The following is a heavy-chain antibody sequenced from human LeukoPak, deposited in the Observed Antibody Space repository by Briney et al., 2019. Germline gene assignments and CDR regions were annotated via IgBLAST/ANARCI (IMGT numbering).Heavy chain of an antibody. V-gene: IGHV4-34*01. Sequence: SETLSLTCAVYGGSFSGYYWSWIRQPPGKGLEWIGEINHSGSTNYNPSLKSRVTISVDTSKNQFSLKLSSVTAADTAVYHCARADTYYDFWSGYTTGRRPYNWFDPWGQGTLVTVSS. J-gene: IGHJ5*02. CDR1: GGSFSGYY. CDR3: ARADTYYDFWSGYTTGRRPYNWFDP. CDR2: INHSGST. D-gene: IGHD3-3*01.